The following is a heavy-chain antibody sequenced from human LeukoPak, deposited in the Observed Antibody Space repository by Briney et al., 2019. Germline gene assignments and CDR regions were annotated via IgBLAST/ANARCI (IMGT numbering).Heavy chain of an antibody. J-gene: IGHJ6*02. V-gene: IGHV6-1*01. D-gene: IGHD3-10*01. CDR2: TYYRSKWYN. CDR3: ARDPEVELAYYYYGMDV. Sequence: SQTLSLTFAISGDSVSSNSAAWNWIRQSPSRGLEWLGRTYYRSKWYNDYAVSVKSRITINPDTSKNQFSLQLNSVTPEDTAVYYCARDPEVELAYYYYGMDVWGQGTTVTVSS. CDR1: GDSVSSNSAA.